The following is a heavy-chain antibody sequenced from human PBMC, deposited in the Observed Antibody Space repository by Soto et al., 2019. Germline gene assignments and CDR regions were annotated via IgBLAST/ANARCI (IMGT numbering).Heavy chain of an antibody. V-gene: IGHV4-39*02. CDR2: IFYDGST. CDR1: GGPITNSNYY. Sequence: QLQLQESGPGLVKPSETLSLTCTVSGGPITNSNYYWGWIRQPPGKGLEWIGRIFYDGSTYSNPPLQSRVAIYVETATNLLSLKLPSVTAAETAVYYCVRLVPATGARDFWGQGIRVTVSS. D-gene: IGHD1-1*01. J-gene: IGHJ4*02. CDR3: VRLVPATGARDF.